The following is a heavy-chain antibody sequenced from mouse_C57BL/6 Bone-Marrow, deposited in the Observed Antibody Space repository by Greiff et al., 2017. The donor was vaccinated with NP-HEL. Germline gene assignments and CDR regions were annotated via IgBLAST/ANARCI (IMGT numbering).Heavy chain of an antibody. CDR2: ISYDGSN. CDR3: ARNYYGSSRYYAMDY. D-gene: IGHD1-1*01. CDR1: GYSITSGYY. J-gene: IGHJ4*01. V-gene: IGHV3-6*01. Sequence: EVQLVESGPGLVKPSQSLSLTCSVTGYSITSGYYWNWIRQFPGNKLEWMGYISYDGSNNYNPSLKNRISITRDTSKNQFFLKLNSVTTEDTATYYCARNYYGSSRYYAMDYWGQGTSVTVSS.